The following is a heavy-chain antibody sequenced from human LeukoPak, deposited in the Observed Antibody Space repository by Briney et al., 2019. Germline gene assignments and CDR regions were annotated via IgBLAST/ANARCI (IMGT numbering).Heavy chain of an antibody. CDR2: IYYSGST. D-gene: IGHD4-17*01. V-gene: IGHV4-59*12. CDR3: ARLRSTYWYFDL. CDR1: GGSISSYY. J-gene: IGHJ2*01. Sequence: SETLSLTCTVSGGSISSYYWSWIRQPPGKELEWIGSIYYSGSTSYSPSLTSRVTISVDTSKNQFSLKLSSVTAADTAVYYCARLRSTYWYFDLWGRGTLVTVSS.